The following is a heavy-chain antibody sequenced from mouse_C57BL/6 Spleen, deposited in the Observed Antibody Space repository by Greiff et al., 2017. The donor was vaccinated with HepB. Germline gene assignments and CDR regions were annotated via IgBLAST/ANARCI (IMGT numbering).Heavy chain of an antibody. J-gene: IGHJ4*01. Sequence: EVHLVESGGGLVKPGGSLKLSCAASGFTFSDYGMHWVRQAPEKGLEWVAYISSGSSTIYYADTVKGRFTISRDNAKNTLFLQMTSLRSEDTAMYYCSRMGDGYYVSYAMDYWGQGTSVTVSS. D-gene: IGHD2-3*01. CDR3: SRMGDGYYVSYAMDY. CDR2: ISSGSSTI. V-gene: IGHV5-17*01. CDR1: GFTFSDYG.